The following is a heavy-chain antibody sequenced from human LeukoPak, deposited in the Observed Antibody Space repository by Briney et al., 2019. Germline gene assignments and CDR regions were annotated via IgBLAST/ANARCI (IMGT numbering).Heavy chain of an antibody. CDR2: IKQDGTEK. D-gene: IGHD5-12*01. J-gene: IGHJ6*03. V-gene: IGHV3-7*03. CDR3: ARVWLRDYMDV. Sequence: GGSLRLSCAASGFSFTTYWMSWVRQAPGKGLEWVANIKQDGTEKYYVDSVKGRFTISRDNAKNSLYLQMNNLRAEATAVYFCARVWLRDYMDVGGEGTTVSVSS. CDR1: GFSFTTYW.